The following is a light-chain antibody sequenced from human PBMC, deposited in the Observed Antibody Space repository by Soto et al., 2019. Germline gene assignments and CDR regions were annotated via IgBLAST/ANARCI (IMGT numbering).Light chain of an antibody. J-gene: IGKJ1*01. Sequence: SSLSASVGDRVTITCRASQSVSTYLNWYQQKPGKAPKLLIFSASNLQSGVPSRFSGSGSGTQFTLTISSLQPDDFAIYYCQHCFSMWTFGQGTKVDIK. CDR2: SAS. CDR3: QHCFSMWT. CDR1: QSVSTY. V-gene: IGKV1-39*01.